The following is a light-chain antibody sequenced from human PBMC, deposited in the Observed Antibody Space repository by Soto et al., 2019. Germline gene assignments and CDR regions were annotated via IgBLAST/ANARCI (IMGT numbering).Light chain of an antibody. CDR1: SSNIGSNY. CDR3: AAWDDSLSGWV. CDR2: NNN. V-gene: IGLV1-47*02. J-gene: IGLJ3*02. Sequence: QSVLTQPPSVTETPGQTVTISCSGSSSNIGSNYVYWYQQLPGTAPKLLIYNNNQRPSGVPDRFSGSKSGTSASLAISGLRSEDEADFYCAAWDDSLSGWVFGGGTKVTVL.